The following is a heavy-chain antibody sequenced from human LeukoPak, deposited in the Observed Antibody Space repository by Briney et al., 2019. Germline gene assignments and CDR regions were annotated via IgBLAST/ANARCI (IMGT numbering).Heavy chain of an antibody. D-gene: IGHD6-19*01. CDR2: IIPIFGTA. V-gene: IGHV1-69*05. CDR3: ARSIAVAGTGWYYFDY. Sequence: ASVKVSCKASGGTFSSYAISWVRQAPGQGLEWMGGIIPIFGTANYAQKFQGRVTITRDTSASTAYMELSSLRSEDTAVYYCARSIAVAGTGWYYFDYWGQGTLVTVSS. J-gene: IGHJ4*02. CDR1: GGTFSSYA.